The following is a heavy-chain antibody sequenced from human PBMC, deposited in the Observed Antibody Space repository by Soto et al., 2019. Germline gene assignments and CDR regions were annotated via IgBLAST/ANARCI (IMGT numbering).Heavy chain of an antibody. D-gene: IGHD7-27*01. J-gene: IGHJ4*02. Sequence: QVQLQESGPGLVKPSQTLSLTCIVSGGSISNVNDCWSWIRQRPDKGLAWIGHIYSGGSIYNNPSLTSRVTISVATSKNQVSLQLSSVSAADTAVYYCARGPSGDKVDYWGQGTLVTVSS. V-gene: IGHV4-30-4*01. CDR3: ARGPSGDKVDY. CDR2: IYSGGSI. CDR1: GGSISNVNDC.